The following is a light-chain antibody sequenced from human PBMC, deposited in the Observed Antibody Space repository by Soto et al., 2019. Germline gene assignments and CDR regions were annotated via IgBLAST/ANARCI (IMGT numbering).Light chain of an antibody. CDR1: QGISNY. Sequence: DIQMTQSPSSLSSSVRDRVTITCRASQGISNYLAWYQQKPGKVPKLLIYAASTLQSGVPSRFSGSGSGTDFTLTISSLQPEDVATYYCQKYNSALSITFGQGTRLEIK. J-gene: IGKJ5*01. CDR2: AAS. CDR3: QKYNSALSIT. V-gene: IGKV1-27*01.